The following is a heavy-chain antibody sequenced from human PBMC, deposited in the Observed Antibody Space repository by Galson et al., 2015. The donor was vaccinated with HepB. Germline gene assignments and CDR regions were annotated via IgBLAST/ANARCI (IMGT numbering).Heavy chain of an antibody. J-gene: IGHJ4*02. D-gene: IGHD3-22*01. CDR2: ISYDGSNK. CDR1: GFTFSSYG. Sequence: LRLSCAASGFTFSSYGMHWVRQAPGKGLEWVAVISYDGSNKYYADSVKGRFTISRDNSKNTLYLQMNSLRAEDTAVYYCAKVTYYYDSSGYYYDYWGQGTLVTVSS. CDR3: AKVTYYYDSSGYYYDY. V-gene: IGHV3-30*18.